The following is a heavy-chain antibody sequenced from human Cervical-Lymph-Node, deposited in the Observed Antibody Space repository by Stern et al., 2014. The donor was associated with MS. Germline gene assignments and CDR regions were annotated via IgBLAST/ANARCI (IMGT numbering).Heavy chain of an antibody. V-gene: IGHV1-69*01. CDR3: AGASDRSGYCPEYFQY. D-gene: IGHD3-22*01. J-gene: IGHJ1*01. CDR1: GGTFSNYA. Sequence: QVPLGQSGPEVKKPGSSVKVSCKASGGTFSNYAISWVRQAPGQGLEGMGGLIIVFDAANYSQKFQDRVTMAANESTSTAYLELSSLRSDETAVYYCAGASDRSGYCPEYFQYWGQGTPVTVSS. CDR2: LIIVFDAA.